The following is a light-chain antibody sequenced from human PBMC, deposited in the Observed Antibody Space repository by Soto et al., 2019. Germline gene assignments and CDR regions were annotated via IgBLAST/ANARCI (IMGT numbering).Light chain of an antibody. CDR2: GAS. J-gene: IGKJ1*01. Sequence: EIVLTQSPGTLSLSPGERATLSCRASQSVSSSYLAWYQQKPDQAPRLLIYGASSRATGIPDRFSGSGSGPDFTLTISRLEPEDFAVYYCQQYGSSPTFGQGTKVEIK. CDR3: QQYGSSPT. CDR1: QSVSSSY. V-gene: IGKV3-20*01.